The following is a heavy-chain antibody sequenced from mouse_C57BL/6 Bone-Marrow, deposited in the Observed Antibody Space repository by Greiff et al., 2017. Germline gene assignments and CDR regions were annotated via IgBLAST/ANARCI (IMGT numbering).Heavy chain of an antibody. J-gene: IGHJ3*01. Sequence: QVQLQQSGAELVKPGASVKLSCKASGYTFTSYWMQWVKQRPGQGLEWIGEIDPSDSYTNYNQKFKGKATLTVDTSSSTAYMQLSSLTSEDSAVYDCARRPYYSNYVLRSFAYWGQGTLVTVSA. CDR1: GYTFTSYW. CDR3: ARRPYYSNYVLRSFAY. D-gene: IGHD2-5*01. V-gene: IGHV1-50*01. CDR2: IDPSDSYT.